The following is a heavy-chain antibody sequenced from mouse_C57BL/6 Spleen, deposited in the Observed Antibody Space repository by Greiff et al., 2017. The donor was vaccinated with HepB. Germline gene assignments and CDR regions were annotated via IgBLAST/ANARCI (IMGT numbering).Heavy chain of an antibody. D-gene: IGHD2-4*01. Sequence: EVQLQESGGGLVKPGGSLKLSCAASGFTFSDYGMHWVRQAPEKGLEWVAYISSGSSTIYYADTVKGRFTISRDNAKNTLFLQMTSRRSEDTAMYYCARNDYDGAWFAYWGQGTLVTVSA. CDR2: ISSGSSTI. V-gene: IGHV5-17*01. CDR3: ARNDYDGAWFAY. CDR1: GFTFSDYG. J-gene: IGHJ3*01.